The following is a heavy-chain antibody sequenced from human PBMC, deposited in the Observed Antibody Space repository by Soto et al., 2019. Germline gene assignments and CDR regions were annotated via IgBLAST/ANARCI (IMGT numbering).Heavy chain of an antibody. D-gene: IGHD3-9*01. CDR1: GGTFSSYA. CDR2: IITIFGTA. Sequence: QVQLVQSGAEVKKPGSSVKVSCKASGGTFSSYAISWVRQDPGQGLEWMGGIITIFGTANYAPNFQGRVTITADESTSTAYMELSSLRSEDTAVYYCAIDNPDLTKFAGRGQGTLVSLSS. V-gene: IGHV1-69*01. CDR3: AIDNPDLTKFAG. J-gene: IGHJ4*02.